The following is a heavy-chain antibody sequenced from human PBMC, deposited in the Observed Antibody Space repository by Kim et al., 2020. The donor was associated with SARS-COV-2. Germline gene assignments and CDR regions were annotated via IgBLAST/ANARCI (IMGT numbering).Heavy chain of an antibody. D-gene: IGHD3-3*01. CDR2: ISGSGGST. J-gene: IGHJ4*02. V-gene: IGHV3-23*01. CDR3: AKEGGITIFGVVTTYYFDY. Sequence: GGSLRLSCAASGFTFSSYAMSWVRQAPGKGLEWVSAISGSGGSTYYADSVKGRFTISRDNSKNTLYLQMNSLRAEDTAVYYCAKEGGITIFGVVTTYYFDYWGQGTLVTVSS. CDR1: GFTFSSYA.